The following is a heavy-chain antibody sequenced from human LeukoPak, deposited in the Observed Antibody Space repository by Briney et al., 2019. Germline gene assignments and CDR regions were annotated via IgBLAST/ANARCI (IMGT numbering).Heavy chain of an antibody. V-gene: IGHV4-59*08. J-gene: IGHJ4*02. CDR2: IYYSGST. Sequence: SETLSLTCTVSGGSISSYYWSWIRQSPGKGLECIGYIYYSGSTNYNPSLKSRVTISVDTSKNQFSLKLSSVTAADTAVYYFARRDSSSWYVVWGQGTLVTVSS. D-gene: IGHD6-13*01. CDR3: ARRDSSSWYVV. CDR1: GGSISSYY.